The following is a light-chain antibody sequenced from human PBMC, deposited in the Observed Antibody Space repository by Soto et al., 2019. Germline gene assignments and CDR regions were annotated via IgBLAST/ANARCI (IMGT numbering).Light chain of an antibody. CDR1: SCDVGSYNL. CDR2: ESS. Sequence: QSALTQPASVSGSPGQSITISCTGTSCDVGSYNLVSWYQQHPGKAPKLMIYESSKRPSGVSNRFSGSKSGNTASLTISGLQAEDEADYYCCSYADSSTLKTVVFGGGTKLTVL. J-gene: IGLJ2*01. V-gene: IGLV2-23*01. CDR3: CSYADSSTLKTVV.